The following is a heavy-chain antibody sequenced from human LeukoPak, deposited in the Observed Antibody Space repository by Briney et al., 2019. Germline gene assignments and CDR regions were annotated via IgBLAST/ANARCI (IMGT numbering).Heavy chain of an antibody. CDR3: ARVGEDYGAYYFDY. CDR2: INPNSGGT. D-gene: IGHD4-17*01. J-gene: IGHJ4*02. CDR1: GYTFTGYY. V-gene: IGHV1-2*02. Sequence: ASVKVSCKASGYTFTGYYMHWVRQAPGQGLEWMGWINPNSGGTNYAQKFQGRVTMTRDTSISTAYMELSRLRSEDTAVYYCARVGEDYGAYYFDYWGQGTLVTVSS.